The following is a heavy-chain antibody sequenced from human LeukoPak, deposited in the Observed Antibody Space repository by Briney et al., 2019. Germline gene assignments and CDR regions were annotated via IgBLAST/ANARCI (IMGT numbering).Heavy chain of an antibody. CDR3: ARDLLGYSYDAYYFDF. CDR2: ICYDGSKK. Sequence: PGVSLRLSCAASGFTFSSHCMHWVRQAPGKGLEWVAVICYDGSKKYHADSVKGRFTISRDNSKNTLYLQMNSLRAEDTAVYYCARDLLGYSYDAYYFDFWGQGTLVTVSS. D-gene: IGHD5-18*01. J-gene: IGHJ4*02. CDR1: GFTFSSHC. V-gene: IGHV3-33*08.